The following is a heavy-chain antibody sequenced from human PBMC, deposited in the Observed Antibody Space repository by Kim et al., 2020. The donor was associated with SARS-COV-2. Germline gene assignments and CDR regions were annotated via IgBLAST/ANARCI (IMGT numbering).Heavy chain of an antibody. V-gene: IGHV1-3*04. Sequence: ASVKVSCKASGYTFTTYGVHWVRQAPGQSLEWMGWINTDNCKAGSSQKFQGRVTITRDTSASTVYMELSSLRSEDTAVYYCARDRWYYDYWGQGTLVTVPS. J-gene: IGHJ4*02. CDR2: INTDNCKA. CDR1: GYTFTTYG. CDR3: ARDRWYYDY. D-gene: IGHD2-15*01.